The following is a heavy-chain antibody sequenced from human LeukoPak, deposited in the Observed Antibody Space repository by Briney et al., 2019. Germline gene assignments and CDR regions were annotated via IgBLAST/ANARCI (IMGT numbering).Heavy chain of an antibody. Sequence: GGSLRLSCAASGFTFSAYSMNWVRQAPGQGLEWVSSISSSSSYIYYADSVKGRFTISRDNAKNSLYLQMNSLRAEDTAVYYCARASLWYSSSSLDYWGQGTLVTVS. D-gene: IGHD6-6*01. V-gene: IGHV3-21*01. CDR2: ISSSSSYI. CDR1: GFTFSAYS. CDR3: ARASLWYSSSSLDY. J-gene: IGHJ4*02.